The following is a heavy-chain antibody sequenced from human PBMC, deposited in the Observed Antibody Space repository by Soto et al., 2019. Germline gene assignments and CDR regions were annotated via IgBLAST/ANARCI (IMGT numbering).Heavy chain of an antibody. V-gene: IGHV3-9*01. CDR3: VKDESINWYSGHFRH. J-gene: IGHJ1*01. Sequence: EVQLVESGGGLVQPGRSLRLSCAASGFTFDDYDMHWVRQVPGKGLEWVSGINWNSGSIGYGDSVKGRFAISRDNAKNSLHLQMNSLSAADTAFYYCVKDESINWYSGHFRHWGQGTLVTVSS. CDR1: GFTFDDYD. D-gene: IGHD6-13*01. CDR2: INWNSGSI.